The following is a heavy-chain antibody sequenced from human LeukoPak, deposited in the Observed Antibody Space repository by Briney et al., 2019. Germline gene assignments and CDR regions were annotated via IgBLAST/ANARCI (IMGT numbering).Heavy chain of an antibody. D-gene: IGHD1-26*01. CDR1: GYTFTSYG. V-gene: IGHV1-18*01. CDR2: ISAYNGNT. J-gene: IGHJ4*02. Sequence: GSVKVSCKASGYTFTSYGISWVRQAPGQGLEWMGWISAYNGNTNYAQKLQGRVTMTTDTSTSTAYMELRSLRSDDTAVYYCARDKWELLLFDYWGQGTLVTVSS. CDR3: ARDKWELLLFDY.